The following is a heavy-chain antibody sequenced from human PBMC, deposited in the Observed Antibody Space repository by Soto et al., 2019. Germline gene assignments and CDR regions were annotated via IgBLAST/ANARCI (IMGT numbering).Heavy chain of an antibody. CDR2: IDPSDSYT. CDR3: ARELVSDYYDSSGYYN. CDR1: GYSFTSYW. J-gene: IGHJ4*02. D-gene: IGHD3-22*01. V-gene: IGHV5-10-1*01. Sequence: GQSLKISCKGSGYSFTSYWISWVRQMPGKGLEWMGRIDPSDSYTNYSPSFQGHVTIPADKSISTAYLQWSSLKASDTAMYYCARELVSDYYDSSGYYNWGQGTPVTASS.